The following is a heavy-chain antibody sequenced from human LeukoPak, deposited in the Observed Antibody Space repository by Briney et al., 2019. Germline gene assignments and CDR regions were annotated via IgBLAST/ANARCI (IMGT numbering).Heavy chain of an antibody. J-gene: IGHJ4*02. CDR1: GFKFSSYS. Sequence: GGSLRLSCAASGFKFSSYSMKWVRQAPGKGLEWVSFISSSSSYIYYADSLKGRFTISRVNAKNSLYLQMSSLRAEDTAVYYCARDRNTDFWSGYYTNYFDYWGQGTLVIVSS. D-gene: IGHD3-3*01. V-gene: IGHV3-21*01. CDR2: ISSSSSYI. CDR3: ARDRNTDFWSGYYTNYFDY.